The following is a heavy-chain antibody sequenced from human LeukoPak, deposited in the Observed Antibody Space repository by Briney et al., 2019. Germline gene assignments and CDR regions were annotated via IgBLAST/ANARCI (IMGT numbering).Heavy chain of an antibody. V-gene: IGHV4-30-2*01. CDR1: GGSISSGGYS. Sequence: SETLSLTCAVSGGSISSGGYSWSWIRQPPGKGLEWIGYISDSGSTYNNPSLKSRVTISVDRSKNQFSLKLSSMTAADTAVYYCASSSSWLYYGMDVWGQGTTVTVSS. CDR3: ASSSSWLYYGMDV. J-gene: IGHJ6*02. D-gene: IGHD6-13*01. CDR2: ISDSGST.